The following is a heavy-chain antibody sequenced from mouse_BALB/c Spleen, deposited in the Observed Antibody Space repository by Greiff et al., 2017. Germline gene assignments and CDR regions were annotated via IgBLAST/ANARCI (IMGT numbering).Heavy chain of an antibody. Sequence: LVESGAELARPGASVKLSCKASGYTFTDYYINWVKQRTGQGLEWIGEIYPGSGNTYYNEKFKGKATLTADKSSSTAYMQLSSLTSEDSAVYFCARNYYRYDGFDYWGQGTTLTVSS. V-gene: IGHV1-77*01. CDR1: GYTFTDYY. D-gene: IGHD2-14*01. CDR3: ARNYYRYDGFDY. J-gene: IGHJ2*01. CDR2: IYPGSGNT.